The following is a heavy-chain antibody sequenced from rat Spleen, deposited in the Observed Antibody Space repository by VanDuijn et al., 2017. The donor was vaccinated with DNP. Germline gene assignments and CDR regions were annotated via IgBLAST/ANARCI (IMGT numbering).Heavy chain of an antibody. CDR3: TTTRVYAMDA. D-gene: IGHD1-4*01. CDR2: ISYDGSST. J-gene: IGHJ4*01. Sequence: EVQLVESGGGLVQPGGSLKLSCTASGFSLSDFYMAWVRQAPTTGLEWVAYISYDGSSTYYRDSVKGRFTISRDNAKSTLYLQMDSLRSEDTATYYCTTTRVYAMDAWGQGTSVTVSS. CDR1: GFSLSDFY. V-gene: IGHV5-20*01.